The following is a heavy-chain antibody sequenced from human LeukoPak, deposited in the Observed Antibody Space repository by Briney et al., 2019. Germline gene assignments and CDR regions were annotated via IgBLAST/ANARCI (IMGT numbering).Heavy chain of an antibody. D-gene: IGHD1/OR15-1a*01. Sequence: SETLSLTCTVAGISISDFHWSWLRQSPEKGLEWIGWITNSGDANYNPSLESRLAMSADTSKSQLSLRVTSVTDADTAVYYCARHVEHAAYFHHWGQGKPVTVSS. V-gene: IGHV4-59*08. CDR2: ITNSGDA. CDR1: GISISDFH. J-gene: IGHJ4*02. CDR3: ARHVEHAAYFHH.